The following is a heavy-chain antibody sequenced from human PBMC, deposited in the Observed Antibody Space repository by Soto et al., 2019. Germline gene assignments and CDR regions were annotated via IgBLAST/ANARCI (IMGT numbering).Heavy chain of an antibody. CDR3: AASCVGCGGFNYYGMDV. Sequence: SATLSLTCTVSGGSISSGGYYWSWIRQHPGKGLEWIGYIYYSGSTYYNPSLKSRVTISVDTSKNQFSLKLSSVTAADTAVYYCAASCVGCGGFNYYGMDVWGQGTTVTVSS. V-gene: IGHV4-31*03. D-gene: IGHD2-21*01. CDR1: GGSISSGGYY. CDR2: IYYSGST. J-gene: IGHJ6*02.